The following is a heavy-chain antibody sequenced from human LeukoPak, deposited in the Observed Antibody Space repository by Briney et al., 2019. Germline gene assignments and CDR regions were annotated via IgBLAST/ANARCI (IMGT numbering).Heavy chain of an antibody. V-gene: IGHV3-9*01. Sequence: LTGGSLRLSCAASGFTFDDYAMHWVRQAPGKGLEWVSGISWNSGSIGYADSVKGRFTISRDNAKNSLYLQMNSLRAEDTALYYCAKEGYDSSGYYFYYYYGMDVWGQRTTVTVSS. D-gene: IGHD3-22*01. CDR2: ISWNSGSI. J-gene: IGHJ6*02. CDR3: AKEGYDSSGYYFYYYYGMDV. CDR1: GFTFDDYA.